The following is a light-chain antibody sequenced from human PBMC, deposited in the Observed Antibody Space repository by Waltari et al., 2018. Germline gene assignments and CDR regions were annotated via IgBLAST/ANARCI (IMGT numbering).Light chain of an antibody. CDR3: QQRSSWPS. CDR1: QSVTRY. CDR2: DAS. V-gene: IGKV3-11*01. Sequence: IVLTQSPATLSLSPGERATISCRASQSVTRYLAWYQQKPGQAPRLLISDASNRAAGIPARFSGSGFETDFTLTISSLEPEDSAVYYCQQRSSWPSFGGGTKVEIK. J-gene: IGKJ4*01.